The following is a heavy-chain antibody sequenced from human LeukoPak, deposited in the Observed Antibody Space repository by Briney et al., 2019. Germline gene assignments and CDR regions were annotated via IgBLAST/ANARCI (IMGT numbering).Heavy chain of an antibody. D-gene: IGHD1-26*01. V-gene: IGHV1-69*05. Sequence: ASVKVSCKASGGTFSSYAISWVRQAPGQGLEWMGGIIPIFGTANYAQKFQGRVTMTRDTSISTAYMELSRLRSDDTAVYYCARVGVQLWELLIHYFDYWGQGTLVTVSS. CDR1: GGTFSSYA. J-gene: IGHJ4*02. CDR2: IIPIFGTA. CDR3: ARVGVQLWELLIHYFDY.